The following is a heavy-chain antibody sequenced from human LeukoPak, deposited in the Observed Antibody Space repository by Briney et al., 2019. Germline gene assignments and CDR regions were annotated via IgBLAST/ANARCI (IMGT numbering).Heavy chain of an antibody. J-gene: IGHJ6*03. Sequence: GGSLRLSCAASGFTFSSYSMNWVRQAPGKGLEWVSYISSSSSTIYYADSVKGRFTISKDNAKNSLYLQMNSLRAEDTAVYYCARDGGWNNWKDGYYYMDVWGKGTTVTVSS. CDR1: GFTFSSYS. V-gene: IGHV3-48*01. CDR3: ARDGGWNNWKDGYYYMDV. CDR2: ISSSSSTI. D-gene: IGHD1-20*01.